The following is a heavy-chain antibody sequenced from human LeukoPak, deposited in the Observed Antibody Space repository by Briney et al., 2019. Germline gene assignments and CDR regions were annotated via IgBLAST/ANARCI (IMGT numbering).Heavy chain of an antibody. CDR1: GFTFSSYE. J-gene: IGHJ4*02. CDR3: ARGRDGSGSYYQDY. CDR2: ISSSGSTI. Sequence: SGGSLRLSCAASGFTFSSYEMNWVRQAPGKGLEWVSYISSSGSTIYYADSVKGRFTISRDNAKSSLYLQMNSLRAEDTAVYYCARGRDGSGSYYQDYWGQGTLVTVSS. V-gene: IGHV3-48*03. D-gene: IGHD3-10*01.